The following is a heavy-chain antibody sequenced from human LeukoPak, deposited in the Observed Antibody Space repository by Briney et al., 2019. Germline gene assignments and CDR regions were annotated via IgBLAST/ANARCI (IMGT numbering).Heavy chain of an antibody. Sequence: PGRSLRLSCAASGFTFSDYYMSWIRQAPGRGLDCVSYISSSGDTMYYADSVKGRFTISRDNAEKSLYLQMNSLRAEDTAVYYCARARGSYAFDIWGQGTMVTVSS. D-gene: IGHD2-15*01. CDR1: GFTFSDYY. J-gene: IGHJ3*02. CDR2: ISSSGDTM. V-gene: IGHV3-11*04. CDR3: ARARGSYAFDI.